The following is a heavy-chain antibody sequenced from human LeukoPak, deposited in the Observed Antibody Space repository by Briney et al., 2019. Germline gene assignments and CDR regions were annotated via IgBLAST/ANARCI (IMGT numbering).Heavy chain of an antibody. CDR1: GYTFTGYY. Sequence: ASVKVSCKASGYTFTGYYMHWVRQAPGQGLEWMGWINPNSGGTNYAQKFQGRVTVTRDTSISTAYMELSRLRSDDTAVYYCARNSGSYYKDAFDIWGQGTMVTVSS. CDR3: ARNSGSYYKDAFDI. J-gene: IGHJ3*02. D-gene: IGHD1-26*01. V-gene: IGHV1-2*02. CDR2: INPNSGGT.